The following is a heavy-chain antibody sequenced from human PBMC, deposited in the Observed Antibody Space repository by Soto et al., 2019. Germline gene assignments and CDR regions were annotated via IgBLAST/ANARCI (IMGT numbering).Heavy chain of an antibody. Sequence: SETLSLTCTVSGGSISSYYWSWIRQPPGKGLEWIGYIYYSGSTNYNPSLKSRVTISVDTSKNQFSLKLSSVTAADTAVYYCAREGYDSSAIGGYYYYGMDVWGQGTTVTVS. CDR3: AREGYDSSAIGGYYYYGMDV. CDR1: GGSISSYY. V-gene: IGHV4-59*01. D-gene: IGHD3-22*01. CDR2: IYYSGST. J-gene: IGHJ6*02.